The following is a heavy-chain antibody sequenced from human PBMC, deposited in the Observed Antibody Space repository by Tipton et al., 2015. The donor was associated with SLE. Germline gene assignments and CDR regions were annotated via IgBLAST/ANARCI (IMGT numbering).Heavy chain of an antibody. CDR2: IYYTGST. J-gene: IGHJ5*02. CDR3: ARGTPFMEWERNWFDP. Sequence: TLSLTCTVSGGSMKSYYWSWIRQTPGKGLEWIAYIYYTGSTNYNDSLKSRVTIFVDTSKNQFTLQLSSVTAADTAVYYCARGTPFMEWERNWFDPWGQGTLVIVST. CDR1: GGSMKSYY. D-gene: IGHD3-3*01. V-gene: IGHV4-59*07.